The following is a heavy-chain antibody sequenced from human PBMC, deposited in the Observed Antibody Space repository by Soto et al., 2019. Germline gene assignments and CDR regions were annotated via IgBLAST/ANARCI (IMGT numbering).Heavy chain of an antibody. CDR2: IKQDGSDR. V-gene: IGHV3-7*01. CDR3: ARGRGWLPDY. D-gene: IGHD6-19*01. Sequence: EVQLVESGGGLVQPGGSLRLSCVASGFSLSDYWMNWVRQAPGKGLEWVAIIKQDGSDRYYVDSVKGRFTISRDNAKNSLYLQMSSLRVEDTALYYCARGRGWLPDYWGQGTLVTVSS. CDR1: GFSLSDYW. J-gene: IGHJ4*02.